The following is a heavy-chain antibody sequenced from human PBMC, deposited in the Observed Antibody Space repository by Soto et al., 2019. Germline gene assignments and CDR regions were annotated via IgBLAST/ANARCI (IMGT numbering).Heavy chain of an antibody. V-gene: IGHV1-58*01. D-gene: IGHD3-3*01. CDR2: IVVGRGNT. Sequence: GASVKVSCKASGFTFTSSAVQWVRQARGQRLEWIGWIVVGRGNTNYAQKFQERVTITRDMSTSTAYMELSSLRSEDTAVYYCAAVGNYDFWSGYYKRSYYYYGMDVWGQGTTVTVSS. J-gene: IGHJ6*02. CDR1: GFTFTSSA. CDR3: AAVGNYDFWSGYYKRSYYYYGMDV.